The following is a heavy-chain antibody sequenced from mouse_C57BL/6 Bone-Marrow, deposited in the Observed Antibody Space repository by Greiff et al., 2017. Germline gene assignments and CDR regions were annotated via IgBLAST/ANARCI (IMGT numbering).Heavy chain of an antibody. J-gene: IGHJ4*01. Sequence: VQGVESGPGLVQPSQSLSITCTVSGFSLTSYGVHWVRQSPGKGLEWLGVIWSGGSTDYNAAFISRLSISKDISKSQVFIKMNSLQADDTAIYYCARTPHYYGSRGYAMDYWGQGTSVTVSS. D-gene: IGHD1-1*01. CDR1: GFSLTSYG. CDR3: ARTPHYYGSRGYAMDY. CDR2: IWSGGST. V-gene: IGHV2-2*01.